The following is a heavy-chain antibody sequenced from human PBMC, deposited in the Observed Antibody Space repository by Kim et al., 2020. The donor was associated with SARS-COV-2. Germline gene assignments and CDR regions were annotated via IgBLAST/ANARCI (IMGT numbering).Heavy chain of an antibody. V-gene: IGHV3-23*01. J-gene: IGHJ6*02. Sequence: KGRFTISRDNSKNTLYLQMNSLRAEDTAVYYCARLWFGDQPEYYYYGMDVWGQGTTVTVSS. D-gene: IGHD3-10*01. CDR3: ARLWFGDQPEYYYYGMDV.